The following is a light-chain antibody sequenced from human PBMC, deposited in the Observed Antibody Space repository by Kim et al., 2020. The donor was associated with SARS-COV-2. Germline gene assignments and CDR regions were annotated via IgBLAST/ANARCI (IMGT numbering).Light chain of an antibody. CDR2: AAS. CDR3: QQYNIWPRT. CDR1: ESVSST. Sequence: VSPREKATHSCRASESVSSTLAWYQQKPGQAPRLLIYAASTRATGIPARFGGSGSGTEFTLTISSLQAEDFAIYYCQQYNIWPRTFGQGTKVDIK. J-gene: IGKJ1*01. V-gene: IGKV3-15*01.